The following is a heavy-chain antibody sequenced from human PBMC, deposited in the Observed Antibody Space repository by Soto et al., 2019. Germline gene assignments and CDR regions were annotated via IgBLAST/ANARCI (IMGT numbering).Heavy chain of an antibody. V-gene: IGHV1-3*01. CDR2: INAGNGNT. Sequence: ASVKVSCKASGYTFTSCAMYWMRQAPGQRLEWMGWINAGNGNTKYSQKFQGRVTITRDTFASTAYMELSSLRSEDTAVYYCARDLGYCTNGVCYPAWFDPWGQGALVTVS. CDR1: GYTFTSCA. D-gene: IGHD2-8*01. CDR3: ARDLGYCTNGVCYPAWFDP. J-gene: IGHJ5*02.